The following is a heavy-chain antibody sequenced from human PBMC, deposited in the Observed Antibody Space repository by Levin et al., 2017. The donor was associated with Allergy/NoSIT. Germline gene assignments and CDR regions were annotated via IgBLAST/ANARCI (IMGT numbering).Heavy chain of an antibody. CDR3: AREGSSVFFNYFDP. Sequence: ASETLSLTCTVSGGSISSYYWSWIRQPPGKGLEWIGYIYYTGGTNYNPSLKSRVTISVDTSKNQFSLKLRSLTAADTAVYYCAREGSSVFFNYFDPWGQGTLVTVSS. CDR1: GGSISSYY. CDR2: IYYTGGT. J-gene: IGHJ5*02. V-gene: IGHV4-59*01. D-gene: IGHD3-22*01.